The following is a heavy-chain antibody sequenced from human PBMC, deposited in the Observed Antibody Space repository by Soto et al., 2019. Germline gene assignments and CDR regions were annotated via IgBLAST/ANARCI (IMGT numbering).Heavy chain of an antibody. Sequence: ASVKVSCKASGFTFTSSAVQWVRRARGQRLEWIGWIVVGSGNTNYAQKFQERVTITRDMSTSTAYMELSSLRSEDTAVYYCEGVKVRGDRPGYYYGMDVWGQGTTVTVSS. CDR3: EGVKVRGDRPGYYYGMDV. CDR2: IVVGSGNT. D-gene: IGHD3-10*01. V-gene: IGHV1-58*01. CDR1: GFTFTSSA. J-gene: IGHJ6*02.